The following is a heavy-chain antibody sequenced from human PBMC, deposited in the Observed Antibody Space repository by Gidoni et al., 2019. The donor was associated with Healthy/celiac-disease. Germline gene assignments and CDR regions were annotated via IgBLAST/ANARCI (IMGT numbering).Heavy chain of an antibody. CDR3: ATVTTAAGTLWYYGMDV. CDR1: GYTLTDLS. V-gene: IGHV1-24*01. CDR2: FDPEDGET. J-gene: IGHJ6*02. D-gene: IGHD6-13*01. Sequence: QVQLVQSGAEVKKPGASVKVSCKVSGYTLTDLSMHWVRQAPGKGLEGMGGFDPEDGETIYAQKFQGRVTMTEDTSTDTAYMELSSLRSEDTAVYYCATVTTAAGTLWYYGMDVWGQGTTVTVSS.